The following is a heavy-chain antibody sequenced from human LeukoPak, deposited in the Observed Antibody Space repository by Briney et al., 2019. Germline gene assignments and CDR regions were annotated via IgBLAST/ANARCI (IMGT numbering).Heavy chain of an antibody. Sequence: KPSETLFLTCAVYGGSFSGYYWSWIRQPPGKGLEWIGEINHSGSTNYNPSLKSRVTISVDTSKDQFSLKLSSVTAADTAVYYCAFKYYDYVWGSYHLYWGQGTLVTVSS. V-gene: IGHV4-34*01. D-gene: IGHD3-16*02. CDR3: AFKYYDYVWGSYHLY. J-gene: IGHJ4*02. CDR2: INHSGST. CDR1: GGSFSGYY.